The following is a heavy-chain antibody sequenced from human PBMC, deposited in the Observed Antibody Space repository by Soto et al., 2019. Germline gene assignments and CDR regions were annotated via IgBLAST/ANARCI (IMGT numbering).Heavy chain of an antibody. CDR1: GFTFSSYA. CDR3: ARDCSGGSCYNRWFDP. CDR2: ISGSGGST. J-gene: IGHJ5*02. V-gene: IGHV3-23*01. D-gene: IGHD2-15*01. Sequence: GGSLRLSCAASGFTFSSYAMSWVHQAPGKGLEWVSAISGSGGSTYYADSVKGRFTISRDNSKNTLYLQMNSLRAEDTAVHYCARDCSGGSCYNRWFDPWGQGTLVTVSS.